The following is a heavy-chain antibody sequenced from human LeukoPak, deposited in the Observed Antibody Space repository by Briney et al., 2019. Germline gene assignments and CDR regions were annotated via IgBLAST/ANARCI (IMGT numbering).Heavy chain of an antibody. CDR1: GLTFSDYY. Sequence: GGSLRLSCAVSGLTFSDYYMSWTRQAPGKGPELVSYISPSGSSIFYVDSVKGRFTISRDNAKNSLYLQMNSLRAEDTAVYYWTGGHPGLDYWGREPWSPSPQ. J-gene: IGHJ4*02. CDR2: ISPSGSSI. D-gene: IGHD3-16*01. V-gene: IGHV3-11*01. CDR3: TGGHPGLDY.